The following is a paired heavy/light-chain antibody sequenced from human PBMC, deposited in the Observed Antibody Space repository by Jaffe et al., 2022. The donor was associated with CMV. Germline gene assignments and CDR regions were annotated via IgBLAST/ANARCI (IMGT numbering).Light chain of an antibody. V-gene: IGKV2-28*01. Sequence: DIVMTQSPLSLPVTPGEPASISCRSSQSLLHSNGYNYLDWYLQKPGQSPQLLIYLGSNRASGVPDRFSGSGSGTDFTLKISRVEAEDVGVYYCMQALQTPGTFGQGTKLEIK. CDR2: LGS. CDR1: QSLLHSNGYNY. J-gene: IGKJ2*01. CDR3: MQALQTPGT.
Heavy chain of an antibody. CDR2: IYYSGST. Sequence: QLQLQESGPGLVKPSETLSLTCTVSGGSISSSSYYWGWIRQPPGKGLEWIGSIYYSGSTYYNPSLKSRVTISVDTSKNQFSLKLSSVTAADTAVYYCARRPGESGYYPQPYYYGMDVWGQGTTVTVSS. D-gene: IGHD3-22*01. J-gene: IGHJ6*02. CDR1: GGSISSSSYY. CDR3: ARRPGESGYYPQPYYYGMDV. V-gene: IGHV4-39*01.